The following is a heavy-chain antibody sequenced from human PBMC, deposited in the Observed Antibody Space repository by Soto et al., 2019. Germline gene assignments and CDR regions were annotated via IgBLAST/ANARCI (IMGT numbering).Heavy chain of an antibody. CDR2: IWYDGSNK. V-gene: IGHV3-33*01. Sequence: PGGSLRLSCAASGFTFSSYGMHWVRQAPGKGLEWVAGIWYDGSNKYYADSVKGRFTISRDNSKNTLYLQMNSLRANDTAVYCCASVLRFLAWLVPGFDSWDQATLVTVSS. CDR1: GFTFSSYG. CDR3: ASVLRFLAWLVPGFDS. D-gene: IGHD3-3*01. J-gene: IGHJ4*02.